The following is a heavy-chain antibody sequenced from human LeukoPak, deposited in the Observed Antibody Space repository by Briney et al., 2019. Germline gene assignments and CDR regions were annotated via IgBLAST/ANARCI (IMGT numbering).Heavy chain of an antibody. D-gene: IGHD3-10*01. CDR1: GGSISSGGYY. CDR2: IYYSGST. Sequence: SETLSLTCTVSGGSISSGGYYWSWIRQHPGKGLEWIGYIYYSGSTYYNPSLKSRFTISVDTSKNQFSLKLSFVTAADTAVYYCARVARRFGEFSRVFDPWGQGTLVTVSS. J-gene: IGHJ5*02. CDR3: ARVARRFGEFSRVFDP. V-gene: IGHV4-31*03.